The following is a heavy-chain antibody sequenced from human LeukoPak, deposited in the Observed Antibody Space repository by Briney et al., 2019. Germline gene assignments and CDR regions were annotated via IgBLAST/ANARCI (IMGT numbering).Heavy chain of an antibody. CDR1: GGSISSSIYY. Sequence: SETLSLTCIVSGGSISSSIYYWAWVRQPPGKGLEWIGTVFYNGATQYSPSLRSRVTISVDTSKNQFSLKLSSVTAADTAVYYCARETDSLGNWFDPWGQGTLVTVSS. CDR3: ARETDSLGNWFDP. J-gene: IGHJ5*02. V-gene: IGHV4-39*07. CDR2: VFYNGAT. D-gene: IGHD2-15*01.